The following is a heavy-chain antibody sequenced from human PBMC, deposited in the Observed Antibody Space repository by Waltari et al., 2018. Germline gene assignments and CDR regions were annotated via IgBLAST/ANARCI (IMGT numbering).Heavy chain of an antibody. D-gene: IGHD1-26*01. CDR2: MNPDSNNK. V-gene: IGHV1-8*01. Sequence: QVQLVQSGAEVKKPGASVKVSCKASGYTFTNYDINWVRPATGQGLEWRGWMNPDSNNKGSSEKFQGRVTMTRNTSISTAYMELSSLRSEDTAVYYCARGWTVGANLYYYYGMDVWGQGTTVTVSS. CDR1: GYTFTNYD. J-gene: IGHJ6*02. CDR3: ARGWTVGANLYYYYGMDV.